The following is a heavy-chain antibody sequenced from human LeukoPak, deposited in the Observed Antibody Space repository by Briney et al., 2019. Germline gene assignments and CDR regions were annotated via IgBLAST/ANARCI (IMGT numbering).Heavy chain of an antibody. J-gene: IGHJ5*02. CDR1: GGSFSGYY. CDR2: INHSGST. Sequence: SETLSLTCAVYGGSFSGYYWSWIRQPPGKGLEWIGEINHSGSTNYNPSLKSRVTISVDTSKNQFSLKLSSVTAADTAVYYCARGTSIWFGEYNWFDPWGQGTLVTVSS. V-gene: IGHV4-34*01. D-gene: IGHD3-10*01. CDR3: ARGTSIWFGEYNWFDP.